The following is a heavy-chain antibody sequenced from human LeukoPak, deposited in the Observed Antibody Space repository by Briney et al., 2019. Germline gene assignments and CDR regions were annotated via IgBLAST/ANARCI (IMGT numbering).Heavy chain of an antibody. V-gene: IGHV3-21*01. CDR2: ISSSSSYI. Sequence: GGSLRLSCAASGFTFTIYTMNWFRQAPGKGLEWVSSISSSSSYIFYADSMKGRFTISRDNAKNSLYLQMNSLRAEDTAVYYCARDVPYSSDFNYWGQGTLVTVSS. CDR1: GFTFTIYT. J-gene: IGHJ4*02. D-gene: IGHD6-19*01. CDR3: ARDVPYSSDFNY.